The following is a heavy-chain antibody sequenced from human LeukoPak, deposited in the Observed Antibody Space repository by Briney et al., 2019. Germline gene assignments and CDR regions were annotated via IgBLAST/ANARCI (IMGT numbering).Heavy chain of an antibody. CDR2: IYTSGST. D-gene: IGHD2-8*01. CDR3: GRDLCTNGVCYDAFDI. CDR1: GGSISSGSHY. Sequence: ASQTLSLTCTVSGGSISSGSHYWSWIRQPAGKGLEWIGRIYTSGSTNYNPSLKSRVTISVDTSKNQFSLKLSSVTAADTAVYYCGRDLCTNGVCYDAFDIWGQGKMVNVSS. J-gene: IGHJ3*02. V-gene: IGHV4-61*02.